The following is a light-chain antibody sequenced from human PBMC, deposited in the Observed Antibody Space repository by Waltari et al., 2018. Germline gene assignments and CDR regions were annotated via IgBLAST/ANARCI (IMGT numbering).Light chain of an antibody. Sequence: QLVLTQSPSASASLGASVKIPCTLSSGQSSNAIDWLQQQPEKGPRYLMKVNSDGSHSKGDEIPYRFSGSSSGTERYLTISSLQSEDEADYYCQTGGHGTWVFGGGTKLTVL. V-gene: IGLV4-69*01. J-gene: IGLJ3*02. CDR1: SGQSSNA. CDR2: VNSDGSH. CDR3: QTGGHGTWV.